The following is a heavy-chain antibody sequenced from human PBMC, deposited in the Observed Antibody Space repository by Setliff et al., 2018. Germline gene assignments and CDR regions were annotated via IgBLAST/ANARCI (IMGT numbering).Heavy chain of an antibody. D-gene: IGHD5-18*01. CDR3: AREGVDTRSSTDYRYYMDV. J-gene: IGHJ6*03. Sequence: SVKVSCKASGDSFSNYAISWVRQAPGQGLEWMGGIIPMFGTPAYTQKFQDRVTITTDESTSTAYMELNSLTSEDTAVYYCAREGVDTRSSTDYRYYMDVWGKGTTVTVSS. V-gene: IGHV1-69*05. CDR1: GDSFSNYA. CDR2: IIPMFGTP.